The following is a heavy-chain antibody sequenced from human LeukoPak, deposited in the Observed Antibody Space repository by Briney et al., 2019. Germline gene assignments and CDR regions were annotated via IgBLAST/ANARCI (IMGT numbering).Heavy chain of an antibody. CDR2: IYHSGST. CDR1: GGSISSGGYY. D-gene: IGHD2-21*01. V-gene: IGHV4-30-2*01. J-gene: IGHJ4*02. Sequence: SETLSLTCTVSGGSISSGGYYWSWIRQPPGKGLEWIGYIYHSGSTYYNPSLKSRVTISVDRSKNQFSLKLSSVTAADTAVYYCARDGDWRYFDYWGQGTLVTVSS. CDR3: ARDGDWRYFDY.